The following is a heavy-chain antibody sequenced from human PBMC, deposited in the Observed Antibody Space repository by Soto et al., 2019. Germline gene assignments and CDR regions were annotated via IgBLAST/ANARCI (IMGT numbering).Heavy chain of an antibody. CDR2: IVVGSGNT. D-gene: IGHD1-1*01. J-gene: IGHJ5*02. V-gene: IGHV1-58*02. CDR1: GFTFSSSG. Sequence: GASVKVSCKASGFTFSSSGIHWVRQARGQRLEWIGWIVVGSGNTNYAQKFQERVTITRDVSTNTAYMELTSLRSEDTAVYYFAADLAPTDPYNLIEPWGQGTLVTVSS. CDR3: AADLAPTDPYNLIEP.